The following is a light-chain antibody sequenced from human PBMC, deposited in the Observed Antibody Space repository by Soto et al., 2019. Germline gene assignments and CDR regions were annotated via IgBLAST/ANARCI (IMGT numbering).Light chain of an antibody. J-gene: IGLJ2*01. CDR2: GNS. CDR3: QSYDSSLSVV. Sequence: QPVLTQPPSVSGAPGQRVTISCTGSSSNIGAGYDVHWYQQLPGTAPKLLIYGNSTRPSGVPDRFSGSKSGTSASLAITGIQAEDEADYYCQSYDSSLSVVFGGGTKVTVL. V-gene: IGLV1-40*01. CDR1: SSNIGAGYD.